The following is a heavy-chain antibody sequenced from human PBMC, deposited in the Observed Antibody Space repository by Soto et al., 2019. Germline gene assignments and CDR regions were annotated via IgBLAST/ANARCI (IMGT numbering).Heavy chain of an antibody. J-gene: IGHJ6*01. D-gene: IGHD3-9*01. V-gene: IGHV6-1*01. CDR2: TYYRSKWYN. CDR3: VRGQRGALTGPPGDDV. CDR1: GARVSSNSAG. Sequence: QPLSLTCDLSGARVSSNSAGRNWIRQTPSRGLEWLGRTYYRSKWYNNYALSVKSRVTVNPDTAKNQFSLQLNSVTPEDTAVYPSVRGQRGALTGPPGDDVWRKGTTAPAS.